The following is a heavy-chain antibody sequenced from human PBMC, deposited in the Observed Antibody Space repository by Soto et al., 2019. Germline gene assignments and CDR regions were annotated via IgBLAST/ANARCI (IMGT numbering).Heavy chain of an antibody. CDR1: GFTFSTFE. CDR2: ISSSGSPI. V-gene: IGHV3-48*03. Sequence: GGSLRLSCVASGFTFSTFEMNWARQAPGEGLEWVSYISSSGSPIYYAESVKGRFTISRDNAKNSLFLQMDSLRAEDTAVYYCARAHYYDNTGPQPVGGQGTLVNVSS. J-gene: IGHJ4*01. CDR3: ARAHYYDNTGPQPV. D-gene: IGHD3-22*01.